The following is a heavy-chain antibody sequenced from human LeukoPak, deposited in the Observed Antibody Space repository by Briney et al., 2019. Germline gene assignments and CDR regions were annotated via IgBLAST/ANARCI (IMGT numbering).Heavy chain of an antibody. CDR3: ARGYNWNGYYYYGIDV. CDR2: MNPNSGNT. CDR1: GYTFTSYD. D-gene: IGHD1-20*01. J-gene: IGHJ6*02. Sequence: GASVKVSCKASGYTFTSYDIHWVRQATGQGLEWMGWMNPNSGNTGSAQKFQGRVTMTRDTSISTAYMELSSLRSEDTAVYYCARGYNWNGYYYYGIDVWGQGTTLTVSS. V-gene: IGHV1-8*01.